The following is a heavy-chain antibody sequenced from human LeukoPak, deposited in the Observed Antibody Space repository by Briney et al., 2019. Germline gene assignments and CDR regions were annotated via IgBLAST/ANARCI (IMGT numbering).Heavy chain of an antibody. CDR2: VNPNSGGT. CDR1: GYTFTGYY. CDR3: ATLEMATTGFDY. J-gene: IGHJ4*02. D-gene: IGHD5-24*01. Sequence: GASVKVSCKASGYTFTGYYMHWVRQAPGQGLEWMGWVNPNSGGTNYAQKFQGRVTMTRDTPISTAYMELSRLRSDDTAVYYCATLEMATTGFDYWGQGTLVTVSS. V-gene: IGHV1-2*02.